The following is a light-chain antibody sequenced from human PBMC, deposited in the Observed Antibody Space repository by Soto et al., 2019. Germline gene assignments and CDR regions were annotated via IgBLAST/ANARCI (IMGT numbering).Light chain of an antibody. CDR1: SSDVGNYNR. CDR3: SSYTSSSTYV. V-gene: IGLV2-18*02. J-gene: IGLJ1*01. CDR2: EVS. Sequence: QSALTQPPSVSGSPGQSVTISRTGTSSDVGNYNRVSWYQQPPGTAPKVIIYEVSNRPSGVPDRFSGSKSGNTASLTISGLQAEDEADYYCSSYTSSSTYVFGTGTKPTVL.